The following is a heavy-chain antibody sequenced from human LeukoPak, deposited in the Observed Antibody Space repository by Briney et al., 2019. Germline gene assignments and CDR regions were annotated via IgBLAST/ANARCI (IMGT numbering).Heavy chain of an antibody. Sequence: GGSLRLSCAASGFTFSNAWMSWVRQAPGKGLEWVGRIKSKTDGGTTDYAAPVKGRFTISRDDSKNTLYLQMNSLRAKDTAVYYCAKDGFGVATIHDYWGQGTLVTVSS. CDR2: IKSKTDGGTT. J-gene: IGHJ4*02. D-gene: IGHD5-12*01. CDR3: AKDGFGVATIHDY. V-gene: IGHV3-15*01. CDR1: GFTFSNAW.